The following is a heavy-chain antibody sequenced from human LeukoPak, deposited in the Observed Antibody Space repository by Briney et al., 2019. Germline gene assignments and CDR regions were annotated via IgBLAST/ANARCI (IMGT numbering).Heavy chain of an antibody. CDR3: ARWYYDSSGPMGWFDP. Sequence: ASVKVSFKASGYTFTIYYMHWVRQAPGQGLEWMGIINPSGGSTSYAQKFQGRVTMTRDTSTSTVYMELSSLRSEDTAVYYCARWYYDSSGPMGWFDPWGQGTLVTVSS. CDR1: GYTFTIYY. D-gene: IGHD3-22*01. CDR2: INPSGGST. J-gene: IGHJ5*02. V-gene: IGHV1-46*01.